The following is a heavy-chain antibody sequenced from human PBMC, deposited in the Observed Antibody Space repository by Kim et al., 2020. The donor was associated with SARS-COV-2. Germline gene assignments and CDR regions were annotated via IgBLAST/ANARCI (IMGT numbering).Heavy chain of an antibody. J-gene: IGHJ3*02. Sequence: GASLKISCKGSGYSFTTYWIGWVRQMPGKGLEWMGIIYPGDSDTRYSPSFQGQVTISADKSISTAYLQWSSLKASDTAMYYCARHQGVQLWTNAFDIWGQGTMVTVSS. CDR1: GYSFTTYW. CDR3: ARHQGVQLWTNAFDI. D-gene: IGHD5-18*01. V-gene: IGHV5-51*01. CDR2: IYPGDSDT.